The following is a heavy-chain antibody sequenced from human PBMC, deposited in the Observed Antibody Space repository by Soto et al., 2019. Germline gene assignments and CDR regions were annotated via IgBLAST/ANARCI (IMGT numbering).Heavy chain of an antibody. CDR1: GFTFSSYG. Sequence: QVQLVESGGGVVQPGRSLRLSCAASGFTFSSYGMHWVRQAPGKGLEWVAVISYDGSNKYYADSVKGRFTISRDNSKNTLYLQMNSLRAEDTAVYYCAKGGDYGDWGQGTLVTVSS. CDR2: ISYDGSNK. CDR3: AKGGDYGD. D-gene: IGHD4-17*01. V-gene: IGHV3-30*18. J-gene: IGHJ4*02.